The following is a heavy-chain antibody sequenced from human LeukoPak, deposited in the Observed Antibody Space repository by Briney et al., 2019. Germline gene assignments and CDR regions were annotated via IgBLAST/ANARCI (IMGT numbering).Heavy chain of an antibody. D-gene: IGHD6-13*01. J-gene: IGHJ4*02. CDR2: INHSGST. CDR3: ARARIAGNFDY. Sequence: SETLSLTCAVYGGSFSGYYWSWIRQPPGKGLEWIGEINHSGSTNYNPSLKSRVTISVDTSKNQFSLKLSSATAADTAVYYCARARIAGNFDYWGQGTLVTVSS. CDR1: GGSFSGYY. V-gene: IGHV4-34*01.